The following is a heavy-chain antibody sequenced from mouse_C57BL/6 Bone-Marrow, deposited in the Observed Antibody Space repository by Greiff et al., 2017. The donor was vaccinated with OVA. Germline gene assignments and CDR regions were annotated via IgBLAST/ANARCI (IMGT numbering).Heavy chain of an antibody. CDR3: AKEPSNWGPFAY. J-gene: IGHJ3*01. CDR1: GFTFSSYA. D-gene: IGHD4-1*01. Sequence: EVMLVESGGGLVKPGGSLKLSCAASGFTFSSYAMSWVRQTPEKRLEWVATISDGGSYTYYPDNVKGRFTISRDNAKNNLYLQMSHLKSEDTAMYYWAKEPSNWGPFAYWGQGTLVTVSA. V-gene: IGHV5-4*03. CDR2: ISDGGSYT.